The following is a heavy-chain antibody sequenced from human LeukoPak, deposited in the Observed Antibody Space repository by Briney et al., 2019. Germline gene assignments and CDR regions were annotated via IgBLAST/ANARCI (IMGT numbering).Heavy chain of an antibody. D-gene: IGHD6-13*01. CDR3: ARDLAYSSSWYFWFDP. Sequence: ASVKVSCKASGGTFSSYAIRWVRQAPGQGLEWMGGIIPIFGTANYAQKFQGRVTITADKSTSTAYMELSSLRSEDTAVYYCARDLAYSSSWYFWFDPWGQGTLVTVSS. CDR2: IIPIFGTA. J-gene: IGHJ5*02. V-gene: IGHV1-69*06. CDR1: GGTFSSYA.